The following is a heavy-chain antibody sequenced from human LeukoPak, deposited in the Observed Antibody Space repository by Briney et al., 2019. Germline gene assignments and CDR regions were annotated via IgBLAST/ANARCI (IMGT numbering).Heavy chain of an antibody. J-gene: IGHJ4*02. V-gene: IGHV3-30*02. Sequence: GGSLRLSCAASGFTFSSYDMHWVRQAPGKGLEWVASIHFDGGIEYYADSVKRRSTISRDNSKNTLYLQMNSLKTEDTAVYYCANYGSGTSDYWGQGTLVTVSS. CDR1: GFTFSSYD. D-gene: IGHD3-10*01. CDR3: ANYGSGTSDY. CDR2: IHFDGGIE.